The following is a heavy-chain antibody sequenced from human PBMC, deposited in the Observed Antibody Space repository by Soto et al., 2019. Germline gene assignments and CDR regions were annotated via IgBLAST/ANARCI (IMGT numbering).Heavy chain of an antibody. V-gene: IGHV1-69*06. CDR3: ATYPLADYYDSSGYWEVY. CDR2: IIPIFGTA. D-gene: IGHD3-22*01. Sequence: SVKVSCKASGGTFSSYAISWVRQAPGQGLEWMGGIIPIFGTANYAQKFQGRVTITADKSTSTAYMELSSLRSEDTAVYYCATYPLADYYDSSGYWEVYWGQGTLVTVSS. J-gene: IGHJ4*02. CDR1: GGTFSSYA.